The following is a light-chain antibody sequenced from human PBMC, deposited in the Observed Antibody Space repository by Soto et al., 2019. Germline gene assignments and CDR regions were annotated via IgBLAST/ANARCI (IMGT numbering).Light chain of an antibody. CDR1: QSVSRKY. Sequence: IVLTQSPGTLSLSPGEGATLSCGASQSVSRKYLAWYQQKPGQAPRLVIYTASRRATGIPDRFSVSGSGTDFTLTISRLEPEDSAVYYGQQYSRAPITFCQGTRLEIK. CDR3: QQYSRAPIT. V-gene: IGKV3-20*01. CDR2: TAS. J-gene: IGKJ5*01.